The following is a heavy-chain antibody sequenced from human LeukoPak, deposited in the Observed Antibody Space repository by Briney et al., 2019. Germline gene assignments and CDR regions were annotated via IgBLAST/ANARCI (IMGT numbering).Heavy chain of an antibody. V-gene: IGHV3-23*01. CDR2: ISGSGGST. D-gene: IGHD3-10*01. J-gene: IGHJ4*02. CDR3: ANGLWFGEFYRPS. CDR1: XXXXXSYA. Sequence: PGGSXRXXXXXSXXXXXSYAXSWVRQAPGKGLEWVSAISGSGGSTYYADSVKGRFTISRDNSKNTLYLEMNSLRAEDTAVYYCANGLWFGEFYRPSWGQGTLVTVSS.